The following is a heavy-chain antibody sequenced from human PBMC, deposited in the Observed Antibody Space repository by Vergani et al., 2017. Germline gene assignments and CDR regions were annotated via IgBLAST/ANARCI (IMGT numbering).Heavy chain of an antibody. J-gene: IGHJ4*02. CDR2: VYYTGST. CDR3: AREGYCTNGVCFTLFDV. Sequence: QLQLQESGPGLVKPSETLSLTCTVSGDSINSSTYYWGWIRQTPEKGLEWIGSVYYTGSTYYNPSLTSRVTMSIDTSTHQFSLNLRSVTAADTAVYYCAREGYCTNGVCFTLFDVWGQGALVTVSS. V-gene: IGHV4-39*02. D-gene: IGHD2-8*01. CDR1: GDSINSSTYY.